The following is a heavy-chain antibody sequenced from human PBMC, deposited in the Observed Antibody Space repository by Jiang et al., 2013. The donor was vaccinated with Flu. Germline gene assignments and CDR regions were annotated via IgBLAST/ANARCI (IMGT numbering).Heavy chain of an antibody. V-gene: IGHV3-21*01. CDR3: ARGGVRGVLPYYYYYGMDV. Sequence: AASGFTFSSYSMNWVRQAPGKGLEWVSSISSSSSYIYYADSVKGRFTISRDNAKNSLYLQMNSLRAEDTAVYYCARGGVRGVLPYYYYYGMDVWGKGTTVTVSS. CDR1: GFTFSSYS. D-gene: IGHD3-10*01. J-gene: IGHJ6*04. CDR2: ISSSSSYI.